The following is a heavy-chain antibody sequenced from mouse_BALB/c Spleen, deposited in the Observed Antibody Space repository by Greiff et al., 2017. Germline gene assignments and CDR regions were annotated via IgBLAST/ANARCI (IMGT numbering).Heavy chain of an antibody. Sequence: EVQLVESGGGLVQPGGSRKLSCAASGFTFSSFGMHWVRQAPEKGLEWVAYISSGSSTIYYADTVKGRFTISRDNPKNTLFLQMTSLRSEDTAMYYCARWKFITTAFHAMDYWGQGTSVTVSS. CDR2: ISSGSSTI. D-gene: IGHD1-2*01. CDR1: GFTFSSFG. J-gene: IGHJ4*01. V-gene: IGHV5-17*02. CDR3: ARWKFITTAFHAMDY.